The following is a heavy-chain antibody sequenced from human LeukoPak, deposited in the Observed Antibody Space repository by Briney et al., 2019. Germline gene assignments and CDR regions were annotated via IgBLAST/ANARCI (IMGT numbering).Heavy chain of an antibody. CDR2: IVVGSGNT. V-gene: IGHV1-58*02. D-gene: IGHD7-27*01. CDR1: GFTFTSSA. J-gene: IGHJ4*02. CDR3: AAETGDRLLVDY. Sequence: ASVKVSCKASGFTFTSSAMQWVRQARGQRLEWIGWIVVGSGNTDYAQKFQERVTITRDMSTSTAYMELSSLRSEDTAVYYCAAETGDRLLVDYWGQGTLVTVSS.